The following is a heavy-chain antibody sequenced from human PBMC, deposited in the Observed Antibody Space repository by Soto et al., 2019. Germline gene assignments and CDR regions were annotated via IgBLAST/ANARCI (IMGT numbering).Heavy chain of an antibody. D-gene: IGHD6-6*01. J-gene: IGHJ6*03. CDR3: ARHVGYSSSRGDPNYYYMDV. V-gene: IGHV4-4*02. CDR2: IYHSGST. Sequence: PSETLSLTCAVSGGSISSSNWWSWVRQPPGKGLEWIGDIYHSGSTNYNPSLKSRVTISVDTSKNQFSLKLSSVTAADTAVYYCARHVGYSSSRGDPNYYYMDVWGKGTTVTVSS. CDR1: GGSISSSNW.